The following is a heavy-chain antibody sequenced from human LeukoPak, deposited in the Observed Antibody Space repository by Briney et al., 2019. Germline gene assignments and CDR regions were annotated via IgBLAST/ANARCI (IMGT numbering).Heavy chain of an antibody. Sequence: RDSVKVSCKASGYSFTSYGIGWVRQAPGQGLEWVGWISIYNGETYYTQSLQDRVTITTDTSTNTVYMELRSLRSDDTAVYYCARACHLVVVTAEGGWLDPWGQGTLVTVSS. CDR2: ISIYNGET. V-gene: IGHV1-18*01. CDR1: GYSFTSYG. D-gene: IGHD2-21*02. J-gene: IGHJ5*02. CDR3: ARACHLVVVTAEGGWLDP.